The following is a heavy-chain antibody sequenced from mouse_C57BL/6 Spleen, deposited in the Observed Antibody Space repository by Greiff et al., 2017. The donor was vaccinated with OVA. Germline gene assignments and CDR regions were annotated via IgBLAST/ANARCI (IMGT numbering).Heavy chain of an antibody. CDR3: ARRSYLYAMYY. Sequence: VQLQQSGPELVKPGASVKISCKASGYSFTGYYMNWVKQSPEKSLEWIGEINPSTGGTTYNQKFKAKATLTVDKSSSTAYMQLKSLTSEDSAVYYCARRSYLYAMYYWGQGTSVTVAS. V-gene: IGHV1-42*01. CDR1: GYSFTGYY. CDR2: INPSTGGT. D-gene: IGHD2-12*01. J-gene: IGHJ4*01.